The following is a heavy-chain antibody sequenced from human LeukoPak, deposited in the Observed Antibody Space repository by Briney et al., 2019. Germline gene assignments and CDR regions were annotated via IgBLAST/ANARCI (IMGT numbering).Heavy chain of an antibody. CDR3: AKGSLRYDPYYFGMDV. CDR2: ISASGATI. CDR1: GFTFSNYA. Sequence: GGSQRLSCAASGFTFSNYAMSWVRQAPGKGLEWVSVISASGATIYYADSVKGLFTISRDSSWNTLNLQMNGLTAEDTAVYFCAKGSLRYDPYYFGMDVWGQGTTVIVS. V-gene: IGHV3-23*01. D-gene: IGHD2-15*01. J-gene: IGHJ6*02.